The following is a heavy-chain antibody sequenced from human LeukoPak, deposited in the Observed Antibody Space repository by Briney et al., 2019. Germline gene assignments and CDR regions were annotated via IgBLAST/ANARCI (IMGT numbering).Heavy chain of an antibody. V-gene: IGHV4-39*01. CDR2: IYYSGSP. J-gene: IGHJ4*02. CDR3: ARWRTARTGFDY. D-gene: IGHD3/OR15-3a*01. Sequence: PSETLSLTCTVSGGSISSNSYYWGWIRHPPGKGLEWIESIYYSGSPYYNPSLNSRVTISVDTSKNQLSLKVISVTAADTAVYYCARWRTARTGFDYWGQGTLVTVSS. CDR1: GGSISSNSYY.